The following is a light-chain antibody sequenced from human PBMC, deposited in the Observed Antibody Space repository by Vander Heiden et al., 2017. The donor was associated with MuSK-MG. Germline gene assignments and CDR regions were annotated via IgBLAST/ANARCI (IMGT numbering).Light chain of an antibody. Sequence: QSVLTQPPSVSEAPSQRVTISCSGSSSNIGNKAVNWYQQLPGKAPKLLIYYNDLMASGVSDRFSGSKSGTSASLAISGLQSEDEADYYCATWDDKLNGVVFGGGTKLTVL. CDR3: ATWDDKLNGVV. CDR2: YND. CDR1: SSNIGNKA. V-gene: IGLV1-36*01. J-gene: IGLJ2*01.